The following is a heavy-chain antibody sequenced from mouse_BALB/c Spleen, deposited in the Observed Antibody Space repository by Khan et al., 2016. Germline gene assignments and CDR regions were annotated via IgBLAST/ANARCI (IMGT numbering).Heavy chain of an antibody. D-gene: IGHD1-1*01. Sequence: QVQLKESGPGLVAPSQSLSITCTVSGFSLTSYGVHWVSQPPGTGLEWLGVILAGGSTNYNSALMSSLSISKDNSKSHIFLKMNSSQTADTAMYYCTRDFMTTVVDYYYAKDNWGQGTSVPVYS. J-gene: IGHJ4*01. V-gene: IGHV2-9*02. CDR1: GFSLTSYG. CDR3: TRDFMTTVVDYYYAKDN. CDR2: ILAGGST.